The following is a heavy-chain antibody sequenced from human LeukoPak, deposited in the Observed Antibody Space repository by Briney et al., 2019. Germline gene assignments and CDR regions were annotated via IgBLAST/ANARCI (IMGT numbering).Heavy chain of an antibody. Sequence: GGSLRLSCEVSGFTLNTYAMSWVRQAPGKGLEWVSTLGSGGSTFYADSVKGRFTISRDNSKNTPYLQMTSLRGEDTAVYYCAKRIPVVAMQYFDLWGRGTLVAVSS. J-gene: IGHJ2*01. CDR2: LGSGGST. D-gene: IGHD6-19*01. CDR1: GFTLNTYA. CDR3: AKRIPVVAMQYFDL. V-gene: IGHV3-23*01.